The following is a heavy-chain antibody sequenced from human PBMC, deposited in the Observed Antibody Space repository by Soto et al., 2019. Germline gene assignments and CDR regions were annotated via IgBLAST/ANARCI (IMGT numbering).Heavy chain of an antibody. J-gene: IGHJ4*02. CDR2: ISGSGGST. Sequence: EVQLLESGGGLVQPGGSLRLSCAASGFTFSRYAMSWVRQAPGKGLEWVSAISGSGGSTYYADSVRGRFTISRDNSKNTLYLQLNSLRAEDTAVYYCAKCMGMMVYAICEGDYWGQGTLVTVSS. V-gene: IGHV3-23*01. CDR3: AKCMGMMVYAICEGDY. CDR1: GFTFSRYA. D-gene: IGHD2-8*01.